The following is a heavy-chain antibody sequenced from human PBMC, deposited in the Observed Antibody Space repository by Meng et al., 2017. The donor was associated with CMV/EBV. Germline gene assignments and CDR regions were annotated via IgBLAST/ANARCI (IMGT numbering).Heavy chain of an antibody. V-gene: IGHV3-30*02. CDR1: GFTFSSYS. Sequence: GGSLRLSCAASGFTFSSYSMNWVRQAPGKGLEWVAFIRYDGSNKYYADSVKGRFTISRDNSKNTLYLQMGSLRAEDMAVYYCARVTGAGDYYFDYWGQGTLVTVSS. J-gene: IGHJ4*02. D-gene: IGHD4-17*01. CDR2: IRYDGSNK. CDR3: ARVTGAGDYYFDY.